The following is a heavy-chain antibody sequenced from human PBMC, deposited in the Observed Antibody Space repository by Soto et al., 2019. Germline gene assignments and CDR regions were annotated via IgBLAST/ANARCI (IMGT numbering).Heavy chain of an antibody. CDR3: ARDSVTIFGVVTPYYYGMDV. CDR2: ISYDGSNK. Sequence: PGGSLRLSCAASGFTFSSYAMHWVRQAPGKGLGWVAVISYDGSNKYYADSVKGRFTISRDNSKNTLYLQMNSLRAEDTAVYYCARDSVTIFGVVTPYYYGMDVWGQGTTVTVSS. J-gene: IGHJ6*02. D-gene: IGHD3-3*01. CDR1: GFTFSSYA. V-gene: IGHV3-30-3*01.